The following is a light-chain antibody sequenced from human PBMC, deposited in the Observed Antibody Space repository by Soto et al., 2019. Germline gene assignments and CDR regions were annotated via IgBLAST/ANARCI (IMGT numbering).Light chain of an antibody. CDR3: QQYYSTTWT. CDR1: QSIRNY. V-gene: IGKV1-39*01. Sequence: IQLTQSPSSLSASVGDRLTITCRASQSIRNYLNWYPPKRGKAPKLXIYAASSLQSGVPSRFSGSGSGTDFTLTISSLQAEDVAVYYCQQYYSTTWTFGQGTKVDIK. J-gene: IGKJ1*01. CDR2: AAS.